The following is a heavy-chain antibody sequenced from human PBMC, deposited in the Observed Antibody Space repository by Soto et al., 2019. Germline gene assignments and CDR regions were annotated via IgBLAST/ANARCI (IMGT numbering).Heavy chain of an antibody. V-gene: IGHV4-34*01. Sequence: SETLSLTCAVYGGSFSDYSWTWIRQPPGKGLEWIGEINDSGSTNYTPSLERRVTISRDTSKNRFSLKLSSVTAADTAVYYCARGSHKLHSYDSSGFYHYVDYWGQGSLVTLSS. D-gene: IGHD3-22*01. J-gene: IGHJ4*02. CDR1: GGSFSDYS. CDR3: ARGSHKLHSYDSSGFYHYVDY. CDR2: INDSGST.